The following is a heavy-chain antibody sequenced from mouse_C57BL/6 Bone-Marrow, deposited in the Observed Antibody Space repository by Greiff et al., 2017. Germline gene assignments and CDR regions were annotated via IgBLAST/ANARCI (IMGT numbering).Heavy chain of an antibody. CDR1: GFNIKDDY. D-gene: IGHD1-1*01. V-gene: IGHV14-4*01. CDR3: TATTVVERGD. CDR2: IDPENGDT. Sequence: DVKLQESGAELVRPGASVKLSCTASGFNIKDDYMHWVKQRPEQGLEWIGWIDPENGDTEYASKFQGKATITADTSSNTAYLQLSSLTSEDTAVYYCTATTVVERGDWGQGTTLTVSS. J-gene: IGHJ2*01.